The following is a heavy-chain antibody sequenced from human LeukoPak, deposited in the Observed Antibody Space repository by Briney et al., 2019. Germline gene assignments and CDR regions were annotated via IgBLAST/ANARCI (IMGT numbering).Heavy chain of an antibody. Sequence: GALRLSCAASGFTFSSYWMSRVRQAPGKGLEWVANIKQDGSEKYYVDSVKGRFTISRDNAKNSLYLQMNSLRAEDTAVYYCARDSRESHYYDFWSGYYKGYFDYWGQGTLVTVSS. CDR2: IKQDGSEK. D-gene: IGHD3-3*01. V-gene: IGHV3-7*01. CDR1: GFTFSSYW. CDR3: ARDSRESHYYDFWSGYYKGYFDY. J-gene: IGHJ4*02.